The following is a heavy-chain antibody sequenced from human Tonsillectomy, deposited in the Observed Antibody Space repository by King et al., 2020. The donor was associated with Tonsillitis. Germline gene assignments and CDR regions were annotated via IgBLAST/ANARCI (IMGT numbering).Heavy chain of an antibody. V-gene: IGHV3-23*04. CDR2: ISGSGGST. CDR1: GFTFSSYA. D-gene: IGHD6-13*01. Sequence: VQLVESGGGLVQPGGSLRLSCAASGFTFSSYAMSWVRQAPGKGLEWVSAISGSGGSTYYADSVKGRFTISRDNSKNTLYLQMNSLSAQDTVVYSCAKWRWVRREQLGPGDDFDIWGQGTMVTVSS. CDR3: AKWRWVRREQLGPGDDFDI. J-gene: IGHJ3*02.